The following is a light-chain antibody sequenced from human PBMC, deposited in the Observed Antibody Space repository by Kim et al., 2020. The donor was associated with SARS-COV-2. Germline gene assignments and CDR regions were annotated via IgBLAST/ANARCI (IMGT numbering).Light chain of an antibody. CDR1: QSVATS. J-gene: IGKJ1*01. V-gene: IGKV3-11*01. Sequence: LSPGERATLSCRASQSVATSLAWYQQKPGQAPRLLIYGASNRATGIPDRFTGSGSGTDFTLTISSLEPEDCAVYFCQQRGNWPQTFGQGTKVDIK. CDR3: QQRGNWPQT. CDR2: GAS.